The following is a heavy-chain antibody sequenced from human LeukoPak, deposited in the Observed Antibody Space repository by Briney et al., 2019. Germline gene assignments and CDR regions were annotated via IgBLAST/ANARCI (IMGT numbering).Heavy chain of an antibody. CDR2: ISSSSSYI. CDR3: AKAPGDAFDI. Sequence: GGSLRLSCAASGFTFSRYSMNWVRQAPGKGLEWVSSISSSSSYIYCADSVKGRFTISRDNAKNSLYLQMNSLRAEDTAVYYCAKAPGDAFDIWGQGTMVTVSS. V-gene: IGHV3-21*01. D-gene: IGHD3-16*01. J-gene: IGHJ3*02. CDR1: GFTFSRYS.